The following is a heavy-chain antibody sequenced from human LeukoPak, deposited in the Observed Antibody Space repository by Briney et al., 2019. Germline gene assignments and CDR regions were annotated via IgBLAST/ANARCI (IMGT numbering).Heavy chain of an antibody. V-gene: IGHV1-69-2*01. D-gene: IGHD3-22*01. CDR1: GYTFTDYY. CDR3: ATGLLIDSSGRDFDY. CDR2: VDPEDGET. Sequence: ASVKVSXKVSGYTFTDYYMHWVQQAPGKGLEWIGLVDPEDGETIYAEKFQGRVTITADTSTDTAYMELSSLRSEDTAVYYCATGLLIDSSGRDFDYWGQGTLVTVSS. J-gene: IGHJ4*02.